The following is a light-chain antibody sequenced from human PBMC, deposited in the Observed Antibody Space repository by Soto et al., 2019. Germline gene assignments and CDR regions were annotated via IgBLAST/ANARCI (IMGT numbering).Light chain of an antibody. CDR2: EVS. V-gene: IGLV2-14*01. Sequence: QSVLTQPASVSGSPGQSIAISCTGTSSDVGGYDYVSWYQQHPDKAPKLMIYEVSNRPSGVSNRFSGSKSGNTASLTISGLQAEDEADYYCSSYTSSSTLDVVFGGGTQLTVL. J-gene: IGLJ2*01. CDR3: SSYTSSSTLDVV. CDR1: SSDVGGYDY.